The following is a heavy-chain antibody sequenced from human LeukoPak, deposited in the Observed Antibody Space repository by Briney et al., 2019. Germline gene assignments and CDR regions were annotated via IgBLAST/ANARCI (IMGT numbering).Heavy chain of an antibody. CDR2: IYSGGST. CDR1: GFTVSSNY. V-gene: IGHV3-53*01. CDR3: ARDRSDYYDSSGYYGY. D-gene: IGHD3-22*01. J-gene: IGHJ4*02. Sequence: GGSLRLSCAASGFTVSSNYMSWVRQAPGKGLEWVSVIYSGGSTYYADSVKGRFTISRDNSKNTLYLQMNSLIAEDTAVYYCARDRSDYYDSSGYYGYWGQGTLVTVSS.